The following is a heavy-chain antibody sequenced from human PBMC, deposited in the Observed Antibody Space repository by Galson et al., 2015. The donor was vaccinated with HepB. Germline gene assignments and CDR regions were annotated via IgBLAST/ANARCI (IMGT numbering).Heavy chain of an antibody. V-gene: IGHV3-30*02. J-gene: IGHJ4*02. D-gene: IGHD6-19*01. CDR1: GFTFTSYG. CDR3: AKDQWLLDY. CDR2: IRYDGADK. Sequence: SLRLSCAASGFTFTSYGIHWVRQAPGKGLEWVAFIRYDGADKYYADSVKGRFTISRDNSKNTVYLQMNSLRGDDTAVYYCAKDQWLLDYWGQGTLVTVSS.